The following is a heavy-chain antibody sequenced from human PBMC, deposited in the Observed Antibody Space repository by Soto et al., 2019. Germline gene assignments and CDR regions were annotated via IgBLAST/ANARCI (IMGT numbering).Heavy chain of an antibody. D-gene: IGHD3-10*01. CDR1: GFIFSSEW. Sequence: PGGSLRLSCAASGFIFSSEWMYWVRQAPGKGLVWVSRINTDGSDTRYADSVKGRFTISRDNAKNTVYLQMNSLRAEDTGVYYSVRDRPGSQEYFDYWGQGNMVTVSS. V-gene: IGHV3-74*01. J-gene: IGHJ4*02. CDR3: VRDRPGSQEYFDY. CDR2: INTDGSDT.